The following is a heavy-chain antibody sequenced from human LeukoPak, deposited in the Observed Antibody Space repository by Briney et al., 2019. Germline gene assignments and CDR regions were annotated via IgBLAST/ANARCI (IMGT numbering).Heavy chain of an antibody. D-gene: IGHD4-11*01. V-gene: IGHV4-38-2*02. CDR2: IYHSGST. CDR3: ARDNEVTAADY. J-gene: IGHJ4*02. Sequence: KPSETLSLTCTVSGYSISSGYYWGWIRQPPGKGLEWIGSIYHSGSTYYNPSLRSRVTISVDTSKNQFSLKLSSVTAADTAVYYCARDNEVTAADYWGQGTLVTVSS. CDR1: GYSISSGYY.